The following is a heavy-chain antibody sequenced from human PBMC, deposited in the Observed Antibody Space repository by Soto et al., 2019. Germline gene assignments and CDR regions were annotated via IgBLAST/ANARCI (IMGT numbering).Heavy chain of an antibody. CDR2: IIPIIGTS. CDR1: GGTFSSYA. D-gene: IGHD2-15*01. Sequence: QVQVVQSGAEVKKPGSSVKVSCKASGGTFSSYAISWVRQAPGLGLEWMGGIIPIIGTSNYAQRFQGRVRITADESMSIVYLELSSLRSEDTPVYYCAAQRSGNTYDYYGLDVWGQGTTVTVSS. CDR3: AAQRSGNTYDYYGLDV. J-gene: IGHJ6*02. V-gene: IGHV1-69*12.